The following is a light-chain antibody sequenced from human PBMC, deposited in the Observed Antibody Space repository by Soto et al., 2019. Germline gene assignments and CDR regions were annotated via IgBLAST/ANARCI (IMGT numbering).Light chain of an antibody. CDR2: DVS. CDR1: SSDVGGYNY. J-gene: IGLJ1*01. Sequence: QSVLTQPASVSGSPGQSITISCTGTSSDVGGYNYVSWYQQHPGKAPKLMIYDVSNRPSGVSNRFSDSKSGNTASLTISGLQAEDVVDCYCSSYTSRSSPDLFGTETK. V-gene: IGLV2-14*01. CDR3: SSYTSRSSPDL.